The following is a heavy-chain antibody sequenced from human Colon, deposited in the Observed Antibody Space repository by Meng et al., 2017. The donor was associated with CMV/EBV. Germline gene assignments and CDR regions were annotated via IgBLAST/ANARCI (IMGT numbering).Heavy chain of an antibody. J-gene: IGHJ4*02. CDR3: ARNPTSGGIIVKDY. D-gene: IGHD3-16*02. CDR2: IIPVLGVT. CDR1: GVTFRSYS. Sequence: SVKVSCKASGVTFRSYSISWVRQAPGQGLEWMGSIIPVLGVTDYAQRFQGRVTITADKFTTTVYMELTSLRSDDTAVYYCARNPTSGGIIVKDYWGQGTLVTVSS. V-gene: IGHV1-69*02.